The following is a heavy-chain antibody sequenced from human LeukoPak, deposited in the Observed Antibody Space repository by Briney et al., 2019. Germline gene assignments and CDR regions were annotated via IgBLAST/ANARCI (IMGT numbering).Heavy chain of an antibody. D-gene: IGHD3-3*01. CDR3: ARDRAYYDFWSGYSAPDY. CDR2: ISSSSSYI. CDR1: GFTFSNAW. Sequence: GGSLRLSCAASGFTFSNAWMNWVRQAPGKGLEWVSSISSSSSYIYYADSVKGRFTISRDNAKNSLYLQMNSLRAEDTAVYYCARDRAYYDFWSGYSAPDYWGQGTLVTVSS. J-gene: IGHJ4*02. V-gene: IGHV3-21*01.